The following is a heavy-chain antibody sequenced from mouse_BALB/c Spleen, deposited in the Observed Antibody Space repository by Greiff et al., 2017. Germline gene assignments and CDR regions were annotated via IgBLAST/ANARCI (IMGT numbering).Heavy chain of an antibody. Sequence: VQLKQSGAELVKPGASVKLSCTASGFNIKDTYMHWVKQRPEQGLEWIGRIDPANGNTKYDPKFQGKATITADTSSNTAYLQLSSLTSEDTAVYYCARGGYEKSYYFDYWGQGTTLTVSS. V-gene: IGHV14-3*02. CDR1: GFNIKDTY. J-gene: IGHJ2*01. CDR2: IDPANGNT. D-gene: IGHD2-2*01. CDR3: ARGGYEKSYYFDY.